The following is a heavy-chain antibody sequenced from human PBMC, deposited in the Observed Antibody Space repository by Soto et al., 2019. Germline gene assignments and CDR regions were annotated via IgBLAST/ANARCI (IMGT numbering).Heavy chain of an antibody. J-gene: IGHJ4*02. CDR1: GCTFSSYA. CDR2: IIPIFGTA. D-gene: IGHD3-22*01. V-gene: IGHV1-69*01. Sequence: QVQLVQSGAEVKKPGSSVKISCKASGCTFSSYAIRWVRQAPGHGLEWMGRIIPIFGTANYAQKFQGRVTITADESKSTAYMELSSVRAEDTAVYYCAGRNYYDSSGTPLSSDYWGQGTLVTVSS. CDR3: AGRNYYDSSGTPLSSDY.